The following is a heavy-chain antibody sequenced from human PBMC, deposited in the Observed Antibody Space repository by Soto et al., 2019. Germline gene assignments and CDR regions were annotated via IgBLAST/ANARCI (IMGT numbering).Heavy chain of an antibody. CDR1: GFTFSSYG. D-gene: IGHD6-6*01. CDR3: AREEDYSSSSQVLDNYYYCYHLYV. J-gene: IGHJ6*03. Sequence: GGALRLSCAASGFTFSSYGLHWVRQAPDKGQEWVAVIWYDGSNKYYADSVKGRFTISRDNSKNTLYLQMNSLRDEDTAVYYCAREEDYSSSSQVLDNYYYCYHLYVWGKGSTVP. CDR2: IWYDGSNK. V-gene: IGHV3-33*01.